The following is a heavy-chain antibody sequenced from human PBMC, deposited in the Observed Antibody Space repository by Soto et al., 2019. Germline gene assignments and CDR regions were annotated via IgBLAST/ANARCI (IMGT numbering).Heavy chain of an antibody. D-gene: IGHD1-26*01. V-gene: IGHV3-23*01. J-gene: IGHJ6*02. CDR3: ARDRVRGALPQDGMDI. CDR1: GFTFSSYA. CDR2: ITGSGGST. Sequence: LRLACAASGFTFSSYAMSWVRMPPGKGLEWVAAITGSGGSTYYAASVKGRFTIARDNAKNSLFLHLSGLTADDTAVYYCARDRVRGALPQDGMDIWGQGTTVTVYS.